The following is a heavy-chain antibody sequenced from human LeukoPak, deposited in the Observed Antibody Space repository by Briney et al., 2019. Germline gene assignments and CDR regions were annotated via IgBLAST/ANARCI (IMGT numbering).Heavy chain of an antibody. CDR1: GFTFSSYE. CDR3: ARGHSSGYPDY. V-gene: IGHV3-21*01. J-gene: IGHJ4*02. CDR2: ISSSSSYI. D-gene: IGHD3-22*01. Sequence: GGSLRLSCAASGFTFSSYEMNWVRQAPGKGLEWVSSISSSSSYIYYADSVKGRFTISRDNAKNSLYLQMNSLRAEDTAVYYCARGHSSGYPDYWGQGTLVTVSS.